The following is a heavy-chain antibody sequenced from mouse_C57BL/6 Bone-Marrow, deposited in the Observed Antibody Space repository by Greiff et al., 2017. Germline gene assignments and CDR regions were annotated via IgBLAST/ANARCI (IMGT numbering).Heavy chain of an antibody. V-gene: IGHV1-19*01. J-gene: IGHJ3*01. CDR2: INPYNGGT. CDR3: ARDGYQAWFAY. D-gene: IGHD2-3*01. Sequence: EVQLQQSGPVLVKPGASVKMSCKASGYTFTDYYMNWVKQSHGKSLEWIGVINPYNGGTSYNQKFKGKATLTVDKSSSTAYMELNSLTSEDSAVYYCARDGYQAWFAYWGQGTLVTVSA. CDR1: GYTFTDYY.